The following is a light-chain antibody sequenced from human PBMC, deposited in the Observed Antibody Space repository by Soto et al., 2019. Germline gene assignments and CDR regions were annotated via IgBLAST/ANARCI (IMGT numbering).Light chain of an antibody. CDR2: LGS. CDR3: MQALQTRT. V-gene: IGKV2-28*01. J-gene: IGKJ3*01. CDR1: QSLLHSNGYNY. Sequence: DIVMTQSPLSLPVTPGEPASISCRSSQSLLHSNGYNYLDWYLQKPGQSPQLLIYLGSNRASGVPDRFSGSGSGTAFTLKISRVEAEDVGVYYCMQALQTRTFGPGTKVDIK.